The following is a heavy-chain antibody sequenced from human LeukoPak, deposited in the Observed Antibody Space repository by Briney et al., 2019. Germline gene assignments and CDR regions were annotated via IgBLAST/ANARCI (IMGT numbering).Heavy chain of an antibody. Sequence: PSETLSLTCAVYGGSFSGYYWSWIRQPPGKGLEWIGEINHSGSTNYNPSLKSRVTISVDTSKNQFSLKLSSVTAADTAVYYCARDSSSWYQRGLDYWGQGTLVTVPS. D-gene: IGHD6-13*01. CDR2: INHSGST. CDR3: ARDSSSWYQRGLDY. J-gene: IGHJ4*02. V-gene: IGHV4-34*01. CDR1: GGSFSGYY.